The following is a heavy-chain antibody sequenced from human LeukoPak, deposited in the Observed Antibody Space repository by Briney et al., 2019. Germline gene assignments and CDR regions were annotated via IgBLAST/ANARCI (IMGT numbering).Heavy chain of an antibody. J-gene: IGHJ6*03. V-gene: IGHV4-61*02. CDR2: IYTSGST. D-gene: IGHD4-17*01. CDR1: GGSISSGSYY. CDR3: ARGAPHDYGDYVVPYYYYYYMDV. Sequence: TSETLSLTCTVSGGSISSGSYYWSWIRQPAGKGLEWIGRIYTSGSTNYNPSLKSRVTISVDTSKNQFSLKLSSVTAADTAVYYCARGAPHDYGDYVVPYYYYYYMDVWGKGTTVTVSS.